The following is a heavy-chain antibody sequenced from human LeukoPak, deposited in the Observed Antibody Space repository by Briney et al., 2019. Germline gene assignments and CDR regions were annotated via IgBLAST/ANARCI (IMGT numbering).Heavy chain of an antibody. V-gene: IGHV4-30-2*01. Sequence: PSETLSLTCAVSGGSISSGGYSWSWIRQPPGKGLEWIGYIYHSGSTYYNPSLKSRVTILVDRSKNQFSLKLSSVTAADTAVYYCARDQGYCSSTSCENYYYYGMDVWGKGTTVTVSS. CDR1: GGSISSGGYS. CDR2: IYHSGST. CDR3: ARDQGYCSSTSCENYYYYGMDV. J-gene: IGHJ6*04. D-gene: IGHD2-2*01.